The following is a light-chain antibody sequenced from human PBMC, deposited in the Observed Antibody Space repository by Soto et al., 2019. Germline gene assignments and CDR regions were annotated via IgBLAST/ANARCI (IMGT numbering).Light chain of an antibody. V-gene: IGLV1-47*01. J-gene: IGLJ1*01. CDR3: AAWDDSLSGLYV. CDR2: RNN. Sequence: QSVLTQPPSASGTPGQRVTISCSGSSSNIGSNYVYWYQQLPGTAPKLLIYRNNQRPSGVPDRFPGSKSGTSASLAISGLRSEDEADYYCAAWDDSLSGLYVFGTGTRSPS. CDR1: SSNIGSNY.